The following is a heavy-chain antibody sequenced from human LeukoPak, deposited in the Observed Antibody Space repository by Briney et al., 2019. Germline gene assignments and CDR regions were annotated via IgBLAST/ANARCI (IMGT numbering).Heavy chain of an antibody. CDR2: IIPILGIA. Sequence: SVKVSCKASGGTFSSYAISWVRQAPGQGPEWMGRIIPILGIANYAQKFQGRVTITADKSTSTAYMELSSLRSEDTAVYYCARDFEGYFDFDYWGQGTLVTVSS. CDR1: GGTFSSYA. D-gene: IGHD3-9*01. V-gene: IGHV1-69*04. J-gene: IGHJ4*02. CDR3: ARDFEGYFDFDY.